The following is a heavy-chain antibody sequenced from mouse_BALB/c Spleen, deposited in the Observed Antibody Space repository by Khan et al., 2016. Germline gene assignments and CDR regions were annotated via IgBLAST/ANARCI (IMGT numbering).Heavy chain of an antibody. CDR3: ALLRLAY. CDR2: IGYSGST. V-gene: IGHV3-2*02. D-gene: IGHD1-2*01. CDR1: GYSITSDYA. Sequence: EVQLQESGPGLVKPSQSLSLTCTVTGYSITSDYAWNWIRQFPGNKLEWMGYIGYSGSTSYNPSLNSRISITRDSSKNQFFLQLNSVTTEDPATYYGALLRLAYWGQGTLVTVSA. J-gene: IGHJ3*01.